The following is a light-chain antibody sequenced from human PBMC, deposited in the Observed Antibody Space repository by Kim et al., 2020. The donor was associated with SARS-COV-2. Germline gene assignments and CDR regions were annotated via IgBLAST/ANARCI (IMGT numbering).Light chain of an antibody. J-gene: IGLJ2*01. V-gene: IGLV2-14*01. CDR3: SSHIRTCTLAMV. Sequence: QSALTQPASVSGSPGQTITISCTGTSNDVGGYNYVSWYQQHPGKAPKLIIYQVSIRPSGISNRFSGSKSGNKASLTISGLQAEDEADYYCSSHIRTCTLAMVLGGGTQLNVL. CDR1: SNDVGGYNY. CDR2: QVS.